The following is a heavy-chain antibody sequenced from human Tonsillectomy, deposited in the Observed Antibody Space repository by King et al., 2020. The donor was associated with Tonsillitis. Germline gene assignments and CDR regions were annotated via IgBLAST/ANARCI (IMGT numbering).Heavy chain of an antibody. Sequence: LQLQESGPGLVKPSQTLSLTCAVSGGSISSGGYSWSWIRQPPGQGLEWIGYIYYSGSTYYNPSLKSRVTISVDLSKNQFSLKLSSVTAADTAVYYCARVEYKTFHYWGQGALVTVSS. J-gene: IGHJ4*02. V-gene: IGHV4-30-4*07. CDR1: GGSISSGGYS. D-gene: IGHD1-1*01. CDR3: ARVEYKTFHY. CDR2: IYYSGST.